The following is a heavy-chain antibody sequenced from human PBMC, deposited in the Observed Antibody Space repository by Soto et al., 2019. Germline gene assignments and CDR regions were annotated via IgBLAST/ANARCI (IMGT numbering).Heavy chain of an antibody. J-gene: IGHJ4*02. CDR1: GFTFSNYW. CDR2: MKQDGSEK. V-gene: IGHV3-7*05. D-gene: IGHD1-20*01. Sequence: EVQLVESGGGLVQPGGSLRLSCAASGFTFSNYWMSWGRQAPGKGLEWVANMKQDGSEKDYVGSGKGRSTISRDNAKNSLYLQMNSLTTEDTAVYYCARLITPRVLDSWGQGTLVTVSS. CDR3: ARLITPRVLDS.